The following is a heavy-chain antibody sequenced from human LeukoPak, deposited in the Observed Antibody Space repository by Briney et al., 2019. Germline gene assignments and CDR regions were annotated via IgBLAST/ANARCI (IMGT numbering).Heavy chain of an antibody. J-gene: IGHJ4*02. CDR1: GFTFSSYA. CDR3: ARFYSTLDY. V-gene: IGHV3-30-3*01. D-gene: IGHD6-13*01. CDR2: ISYDGSNK. Sequence: PGRSLRLSCAASGFTFSSYAMHWVRQAPGKGLEWVAVISYDGSNKYYADSVKGRFTISRDNSKNTLYLQMNSLRAEDTAVYYCARFYSTLDYWGQGTLVTVSS.